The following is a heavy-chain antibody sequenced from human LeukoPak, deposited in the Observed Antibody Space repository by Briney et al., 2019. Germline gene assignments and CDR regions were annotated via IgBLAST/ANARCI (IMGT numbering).Heavy chain of an antibody. V-gene: IGHV3-73*01. J-gene: IGHJ4*02. D-gene: IGHD3-10*01. Sequence: PGGSLRLSCAASGFTFSGSAMHWVRQASGKGLEWVGRIRSKANSYATAYAASVKGRFTISRDDSKNTAYLQMNSLKTEDTAVYYCTIFSRYGSGSYDYWGQGTLVTVSS. CDR3: TIFSRYGSGSYDY. CDR1: GFTFSGSA. CDR2: IRSKANSYAT.